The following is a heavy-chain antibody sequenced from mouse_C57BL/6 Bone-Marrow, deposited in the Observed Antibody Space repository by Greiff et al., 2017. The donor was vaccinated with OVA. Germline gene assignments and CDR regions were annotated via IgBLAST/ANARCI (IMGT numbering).Heavy chain of an antibody. D-gene: IGHD2-4*01. Sequence: EVKLVESEGGLVQPGSSMKLSCTASGFTFSDYYMAWVRQVPEKGLEWVANINYDGSSTYYLDSLQSRFIISRDNAKNILYLQMSSLKSEDTATYYCARLYYDYHYAMDYWGQGTSVTVSS. CDR2: INYDGSST. CDR3: ARLYYDYHYAMDY. V-gene: IGHV5-16*01. CDR1: GFTFSDYY. J-gene: IGHJ4*01.